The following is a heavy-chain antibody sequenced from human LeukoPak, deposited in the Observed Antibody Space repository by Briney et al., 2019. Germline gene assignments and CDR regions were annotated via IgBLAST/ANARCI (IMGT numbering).Heavy chain of an antibody. J-gene: IGHJ6*03. CDR2: IYYSGST. CDR1: GGSISSGGYY. CDR3: ARGNYDSSGYYYNYYYYYMDV. Sequence: PSQTLSLTCTVSGGSISSGGYYWSWIRQHPGKGLEWIGYIYYSGSTYYNPSLKSRVTISVDTSKNQFSLKLSSVTAADTAVYYCARGNYDSSGYYYNYYYYYMDVWGKGTTVTVSS. D-gene: IGHD3-22*01. V-gene: IGHV4-31*03.